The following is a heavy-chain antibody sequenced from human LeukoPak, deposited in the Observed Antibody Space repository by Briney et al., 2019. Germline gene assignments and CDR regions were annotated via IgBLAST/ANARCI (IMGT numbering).Heavy chain of an antibody. Sequence: PGTSLRLSCEASGFTFSGFPMHWVRQTPDKRLEWVAVISDDGRDTYYADSVKGRFTISRDSSKNTLYLQMNSLSPEDTAVVYCARVGRVSIYPSYMDVWGKGTAVTVSS. J-gene: IGHJ6*03. V-gene: IGHV3-30*04. CDR2: ISDDGRDT. D-gene: IGHD2-21*01. CDR3: ARVGRVSIYPSYMDV. CDR1: GFTFSGFP.